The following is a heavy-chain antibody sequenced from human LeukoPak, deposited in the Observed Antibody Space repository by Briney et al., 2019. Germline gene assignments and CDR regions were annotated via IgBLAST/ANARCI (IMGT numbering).Heavy chain of an antibody. J-gene: IGHJ4*02. CDR2: LCCGGST. Sequence: SETLSLTCTVSGGSISSSTYYWGWIRQPPGKGLEWIGSLCCGGSTYYNPSLKRRVTISVDTSKNHFSLTLSSVTAADTAVYYGARLNWDDKDYWGQGTLVTVSS. CDR1: GGSISSSTYY. CDR3: ARLNWDDKDY. V-gene: IGHV4-39*02. D-gene: IGHD1-20*01.